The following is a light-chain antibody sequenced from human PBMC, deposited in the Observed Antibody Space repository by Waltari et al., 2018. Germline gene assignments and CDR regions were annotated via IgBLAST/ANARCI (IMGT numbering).Light chain of an antibody. CDR2: EVN. CDR1: NRDVGSYAY. Sequence: QSALTQPASVSGSPGQSITISCTGTNRDVGSYAYVPRYQQYPGKAPKLLIYEVNNRPSGVSSRFSGSKSGNTASLTISGLQADDEADYYCSSYRSTSTLYVFGTGTKVTVL. CDR3: SSYRSTSTLYV. J-gene: IGLJ1*01. V-gene: IGLV2-14*01.